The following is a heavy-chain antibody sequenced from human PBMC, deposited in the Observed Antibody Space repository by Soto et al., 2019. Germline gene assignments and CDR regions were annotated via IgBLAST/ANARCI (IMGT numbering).Heavy chain of an antibody. D-gene: IGHD2-15*01. V-gene: IGHV4-59*08. CDR3: ARGSHCSGGSCYPNPFDY. Sequence: SETLSLTCTVSGGSISSYYWSWIRQPPGKGLEWIGYIYYSGSTNYNPSLKSRVTISVDTSKNQFSLKLSSVTAADTAVYYCARGSHCSGGSCYPNPFDYWGQGTLVTVSS. CDR2: IYYSGST. J-gene: IGHJ4*02. CDR1: GGSISSYY.